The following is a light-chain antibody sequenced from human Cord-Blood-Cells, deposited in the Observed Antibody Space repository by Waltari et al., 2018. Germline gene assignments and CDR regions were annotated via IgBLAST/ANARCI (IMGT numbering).Light chain of an antibody. Sequence: SYELTRPPSVSVSPGQTARITCSGDALPKQYASWYQQKPGQAPVLVIYKDSEKPSGIPERFSGSSSGTTVTLTISGVQAEDEADYYCQSADSSGTYVVFGGGTKLTVL. CDR2: KDS. CDR3: QSADSSGTYVV. CDR1: ALPKQY. V-gene: IGLV3-25*03. J-gene: IGLJ2*01.